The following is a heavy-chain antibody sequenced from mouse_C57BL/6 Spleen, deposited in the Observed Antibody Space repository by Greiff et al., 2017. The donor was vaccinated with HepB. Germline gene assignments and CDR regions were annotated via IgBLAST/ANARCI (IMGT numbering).Heavy chain of an antibody. Sequence: VQLQQSGPELVKPGASVKISCKASGYAFSSSWMNWVKQRPGKGLEWIGRIYPGDGDTNYNGKFKGKATLTADKSSSTAYMQLSSLTSEDAAVYFCARTGTDYWGQGTTLTVSS. V-gene: IGHV1-82*01. CDR3: ARTGTDY. D-gene: IGHD4-1*01. CDR1: GYAFSSSW. J-gene: IGHJ2*01. CDR2: IYPGDGDT.